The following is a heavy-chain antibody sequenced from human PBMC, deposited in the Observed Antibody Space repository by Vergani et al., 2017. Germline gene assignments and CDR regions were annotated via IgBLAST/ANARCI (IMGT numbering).Heavy chain of an antibody. CDR3: ARFLTGTTIYYYYGMDV. CDR2: IYHSGST. V-gene: IGHV4-4*02. J-gene: IGHJ6*02. Sequence: QVQLQESGPGLVKPSGTLSLTCAVSGGSISSSNWWSWVRQPPGKGLEWIGEIYHSGSTNYNPSLKSRVTISVDKSKNQFSLKLSSVTAVDTAVYYCARFLTGTTIYYYYGMDVWGQGTTVTVSS. CDR1: GGSISSSNW. D-gene: IGHD1-20*01.